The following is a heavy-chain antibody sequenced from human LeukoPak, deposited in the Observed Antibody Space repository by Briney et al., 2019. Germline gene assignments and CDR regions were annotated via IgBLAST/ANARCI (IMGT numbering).Heavy chain of an antibody. D-gene: IGHD6-6*01. CDR1: GGSISSYY. J-gene: IGHJ6*02. CDR2: IYYSGST. CDR3: ARAVPEYSSSGYYGMDV. V-gene: IGHV4-59*08. Sequence: SETLSLTCTVSGGSISSYYWSWIRQPPGKGLEWIGYIYYSGSTNYNPSLKSRVTISVDTSKNQFSLKLSSVTAADTAVYYCARAVPEYSSSGYYGMDVWGQGTTVTVSS.